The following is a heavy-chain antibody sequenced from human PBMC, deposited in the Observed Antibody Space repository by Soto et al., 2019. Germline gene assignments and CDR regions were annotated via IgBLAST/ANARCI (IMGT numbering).Heavy chain of an antibody. V-gene: IGHV2-5*01. CDR3: AQSSWGYCSGGSCREPPGY. Sequence: QITLKESGPTLVKPTQTLTLTCTFSGFSLSTSGVGVGWIRQPPGKALEWLALIYWNDDKRYSPSLKSRLTINEDSSKNQVDLTMTHMDPVDTATYYCAQSSWGYCSGGSCREPPGYWGQGTLVTVSS. D-gene: IGHD2-15*01. CDR1: GFSLSTSGVG. CDR2: IYWNDDK. J-gene: IGHJ4*02.